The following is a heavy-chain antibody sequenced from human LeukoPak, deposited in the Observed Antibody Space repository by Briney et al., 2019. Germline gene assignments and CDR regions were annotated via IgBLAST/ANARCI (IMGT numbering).Heavy chain of an antibody. Sequence: GGSLRLSCAASGFLVSNYYMSWVRQAPGKGLEWVSVIYSGGGTYYADSVKGRFTISRDNSKNTLYLRMNSLRAEDTAIYHCTRDRLSHCSSASCYLGYYDFVGFEIWGQGTMVTVSS. CDR3: TRDRLSHCSSASCYLGYYDFVGFEI. V-gene: IGHV3-53*01. CDR1: GFLVSNYY. J-gene: IGHJ3*02. D-gene: IGHD2-2*01. CDR2: IYSGGGT.